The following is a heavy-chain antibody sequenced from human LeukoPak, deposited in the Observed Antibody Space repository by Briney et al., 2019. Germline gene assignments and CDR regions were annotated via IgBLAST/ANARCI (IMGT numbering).Heavy chain of an antibody. J-gene: IGHJ3*01. D-gene: IGHD1-26*01. V-gene: IGHV1-18*01. Sequence: ASVKVSCQASGYTFTSYGISWVRQAPGQGLEWMGWISGYNGNTNYAQKVQGRVTMTADTSTSTAFMELRSLRSDDTAVYYCARDRIVGAEDDAFHFWGQGTMVTVSS. CDR3: ARDRIVGAEDDAFHF. CDR1: GYTFTSYG. CDR2: ISGYNGNT.